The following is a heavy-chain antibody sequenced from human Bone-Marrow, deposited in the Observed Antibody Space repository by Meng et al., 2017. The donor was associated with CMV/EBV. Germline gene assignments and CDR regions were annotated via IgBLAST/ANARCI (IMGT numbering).Heavy chain of an antibody. Sequence: ASVKVSCKASGYTFTSYYMHWVRQAPGQGLEWMGIINPSGGSTSYAQKFQGRVTMTRDTSTSTVYMELSSLRSEDTAVYYCARSLRDMAHYYDSSGWFDPWGQGTLVTVSS. CDR3: ARSLRDMAHYYDSSGWFDP. J-gene: IGHJ5*02. CDR1: GYTFTSYY. D-gene: IGHD3-22*01. CDR2: INPSGGST. V-gene: IGHV1-46*01.